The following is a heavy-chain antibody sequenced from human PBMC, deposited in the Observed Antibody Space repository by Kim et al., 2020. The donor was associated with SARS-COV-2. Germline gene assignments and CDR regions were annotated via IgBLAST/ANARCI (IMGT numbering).Heavy chain of an antibody. Sequence: SVEGRFLSSRNTSKNTVYLPMNSLRAEDTAVYYCARASTHYGLLTGHFDYWGQGTQVTVSS. J-gene: IGHJ4*02. CDR3: ARASTHYGLLTGHFDY. D-gene: IGHD3-9*01. V-gene: IGHV3-53*01.